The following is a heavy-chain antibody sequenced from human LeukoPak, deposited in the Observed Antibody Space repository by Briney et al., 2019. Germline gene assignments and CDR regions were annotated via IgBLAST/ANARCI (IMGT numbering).Heavy chain of an antibody. CDR2: IKRDGSEK. CDR1: GFTFSNYW. Sequence: GGSLRLSCAASGFTFSNYWMSWVRQAPGKGLEWVASIKRDGSEKYYVDSVKGRFTISRDNSKNTLYLQMNSLRAEDTAVYYCAKGGTAMVKSFHFGDYWGQGTLVTVSS. V-gene: IGHV3-7*01. J-gene: IGHJ4*02. CDR3: AKGGTAMVKSFHFGDY. D-gene: IGHD5-18*01.